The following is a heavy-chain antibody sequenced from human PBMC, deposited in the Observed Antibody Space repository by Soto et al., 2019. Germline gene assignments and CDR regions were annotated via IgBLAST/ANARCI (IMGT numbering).Heavy chain of an antibody. D-gene: IGHD6-13*01. CDR1: GYTFTGYY. V-gene: IGHV1-2*02. CDR2: INPNSGDT. CDR3: AKGGAIVAAGSRVYLYNAMDV. J-gene: IGHJ6*02. Sequence: ASVKVSCKASGYTFTGYYVHWVRQAPGQGLGWMGWINPNSGDTYLAQRFQGRVTMNRDTSIGTAYMELRGLRSDDTAEYYCAKGGAIVAAGSRVYLYNAMDVWGQGTTLTVSS.